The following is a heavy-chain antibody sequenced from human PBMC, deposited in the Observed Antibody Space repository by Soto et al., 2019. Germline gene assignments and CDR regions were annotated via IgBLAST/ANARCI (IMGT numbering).Heavy chain of an antibody. V-gene: IGHV3-53*01. CDR1: GFTVSSNY. D-gene: IGHD5-12*01. Sequence: GGSLRLSCAASGFTVSSNYMSWVRQAPGKGLEWVSVIYSGGSTYYADSVEGRFTISRDNSKNTLYLQMNSLRAEDTAVYYCARDYSGYDGFYYWGQGTLVTVS. CDR3: ARDYSGYDGFYY. J-gene: IGHJ4*02. CDR2: IYSGGST.